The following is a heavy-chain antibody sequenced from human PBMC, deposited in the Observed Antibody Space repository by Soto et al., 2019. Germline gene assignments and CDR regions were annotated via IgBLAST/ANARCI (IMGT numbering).Heavy chain of an antibody. Sequence: AGGSLRLSCAASGCTFISYWMSWVLQAPGKGLEWVAKIKQDGSAKSYVDSVKGRFTISRDNAENSLYLQMNSLRAEDTAVYYCVRVPREYSGYKYYFDYRGQGTPVTVAS. D-gene: IGHD5-12*01. J-gene: IGHJ4*02. CDR2: IKQDGSAK. CDR3: VRVPREYSGYKYYFDY. V-gene: IGHV3-7*01. CDR1: GCTFISYW.